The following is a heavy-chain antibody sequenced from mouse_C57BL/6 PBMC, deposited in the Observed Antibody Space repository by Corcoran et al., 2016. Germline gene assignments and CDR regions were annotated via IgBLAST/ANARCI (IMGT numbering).Heavy chain of an antibody. D-gene: IGHD1-1*01. CDR2: INPNNGGT. CDR1: GYTFTDYY. CDR3: ARSYYGSIYD. V-gene: IGHV1-26*01. Sequence: EVQLQQSGPELVKPGASVKISCKASGYTFTDYYMNWVKQSHGKSLEWIGDINPNNGGTSYNQKFKGKATLTVDKSSSTAYMELRSLTSEDSAVYYCARSYYGSIYDWGQGTTLTVSS. J-gene: IGHJ2*01.